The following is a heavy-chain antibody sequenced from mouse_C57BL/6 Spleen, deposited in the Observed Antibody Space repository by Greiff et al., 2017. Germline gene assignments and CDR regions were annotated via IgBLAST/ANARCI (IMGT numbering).Heavy chain of an antibody. CDR3: ARTGVVADYFVY. CDR1: GYAFSSSW. CDR2: IYPGDGDT. Sequence: QVQLKQSGPELVKPGASVKISCKASGYAFSSSWMNWVKQRPGKGLEWIGRIYPGDGDTNYNGKFKGKATLTADKSSSTAYMQLSSLTSEDSAVYFCARTGVVADYFVYWGQGTTLTVSS. V-gene: IGHV1-82*01. J-gene: IGHJ2*01. D-gene: IGHD1-1*01.